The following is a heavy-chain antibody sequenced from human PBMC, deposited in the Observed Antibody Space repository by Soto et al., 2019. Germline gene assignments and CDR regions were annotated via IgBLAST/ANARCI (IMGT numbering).Heavy chain of an antibody. CDR3: ARGASTFDY. Sequence: EVQLLESGGGVAQPGGSLRLSCAASGFTFSNSAMSRVRQAPGKGLEWVSTISGGSGDTSYADPVKGRFIVSRDDSRTTLYLQMNSLKAEDTALYYCARGASTFDYWGQGRPVIVSS. CDR2: ISGGSGDT. CDR1: GFTFSNSA. D-gene: IGHD2-2*01. J-gene: IGHJ4*02. V-gene: IGHV3-23*01.